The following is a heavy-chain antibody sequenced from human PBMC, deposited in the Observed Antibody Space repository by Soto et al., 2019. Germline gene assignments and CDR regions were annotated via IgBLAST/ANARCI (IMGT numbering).Heavy chain of an antibody. Sequence: SETLSLTCTVSGGSISSYYWSWIRQPPGKGLEWIGYIYYSGSTNYNPSLKSRVTISVDTSKNQFSLKLSSVTAADTAVYYCARDYSDDSFNIWGQGKMVTVSS. CDR3: ARDYSDDSFNI. V-gene: IGHV4-59*01. J-gene: IGHJ3*02. D-gene: IGHD2-21*01. CDR2: IYYSGST. CDR1: GGSISSYY.